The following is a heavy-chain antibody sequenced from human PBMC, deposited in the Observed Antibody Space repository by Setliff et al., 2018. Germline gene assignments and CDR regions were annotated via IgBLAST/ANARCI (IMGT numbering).Heavy chain of an antibody. D-gene: IGHD2-8*02. CDR3: ARDRLTSARYWTSDY. CDR1: GLTVSGNN. CDR2: IYTGGRT. Sequence: GGSLRLSCVGSGLTVSGNNMNWVRQAPGKGLEWVSAIYTGGRTDSADSVKGRFTISRDGSKNTLYLQMNNLRVEDTAVYYCARDRLTSARYWTSDYWGQGTLVTVSS. J-gene: IGHJ4*02. V-gene: IGHV3-53*01.